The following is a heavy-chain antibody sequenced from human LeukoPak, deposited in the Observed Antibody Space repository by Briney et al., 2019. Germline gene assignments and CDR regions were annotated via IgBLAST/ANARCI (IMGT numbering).Heavy chain of an antibody. CDR2: IKAKGFGETT. Sequence: GGSLRLSCAASGFTFSSYWMHWVRQAPGKGLEWVARIKAKGFGETTDYAAPVKGRFSISRDDSQNTLYLQMNSLRTEDTAMYYCTIDDYYDTSGPSGADYFDYWGQGTLVTVSS. CDR3: TIDDYYDTSGPSGADYFDY. D-gene: IGHD3-22*01. J-gene: IGHJ4*02. CDR1: GFTFSSYW. V-gene: IGHV3-15*01.